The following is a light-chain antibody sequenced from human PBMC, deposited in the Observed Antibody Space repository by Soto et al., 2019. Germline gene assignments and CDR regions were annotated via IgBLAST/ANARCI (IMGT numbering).Light chain of an antibody. CDR2: DVS. CDR1: SSDVGGYNF. Sequence: QSALTQPASVSGSPGQSITISCTGTSSDVGGYNFVSWYPQHPGKVPKLMIYDVSNRPSGVSNRFSGSKSGNTASLTISGLQAEDEAHYYCSSYTSRTTFVVFGGGTKLTVL. CDR3: SSYTSRTTFVV. J-gene: IGLJ2*01. V-gene: IGLV2-14*01.